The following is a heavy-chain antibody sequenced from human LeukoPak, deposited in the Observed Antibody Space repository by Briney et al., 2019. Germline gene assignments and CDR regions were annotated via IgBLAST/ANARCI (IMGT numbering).Heavy chain of an antibody. D-gene: IGHD6-6*01. CDR1: GGSISSSSYY. CDR3: ARKVPSIAEYYFDY. CDR2: IYYSGST. J-gene: IGHJ4*02. V-gene: IGHV4-39*07. Sequence: SETLSLTCIVSGGSISSSSYYWGWIRQPPGKGLEWIGSIYYSGSTYYNPSLKSRVTISVDTSKNQFSLKLSSVTAADTAVYYCARKVPSIAEYYFDYWGQGTLVTVSS.